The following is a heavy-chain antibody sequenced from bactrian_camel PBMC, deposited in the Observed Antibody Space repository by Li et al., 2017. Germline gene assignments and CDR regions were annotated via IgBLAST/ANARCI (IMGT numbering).Heavy chain of an antibody. CDR2: IDSDGNT. CDR1: GYADNDYC. V-gene: IGHV3S63*01. CDR3: ATDYGLGVFGY. Sequence: HVQLVESGGGSVEAGGSLRLSCATSGYADNDYCMAWFRQAPGKEREEVASIDSDGNTNYADSVKGRFAVSKDNAKNTAYLETNTLKSEDTALYYCATDYGLGVFGYWGQGTQVTVS. D-gene: IGHD5*01. J-gene: IGHJ6*01.